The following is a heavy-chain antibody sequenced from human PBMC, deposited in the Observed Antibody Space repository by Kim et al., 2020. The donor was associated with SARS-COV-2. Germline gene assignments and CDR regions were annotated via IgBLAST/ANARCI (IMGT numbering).Heavy chain of an antibody. D-gene: IGHD4-17*01. J-gene: IGHJ6*02. CDR1: GFTFSAYW. Sequence: GGSLRLSCAAPGFTFSAYWMSWVRQAPGKGLEWVGNIKQDGSQQLYVDSVKGRFTISRDNAKNSLYLQMNSLRGEDTAVYYCAPDPLTTVASNRYSEMAVWGQGTTVIVSS. V-gene: IGHV3-7*01. CDR2: IKQDGSQQ. CDR3: APDPLTTVASNRYSEMAV.